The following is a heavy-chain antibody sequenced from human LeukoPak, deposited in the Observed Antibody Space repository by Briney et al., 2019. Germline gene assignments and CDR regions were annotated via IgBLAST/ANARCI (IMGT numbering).Heavy chain of an antibody. CDR3: ARGADVAARFDP. J-gene: IGHJ5*02. D-gene: IGHD6-6*01. CDR2: MNPNSGNT. V-gene: IGHV1-8*01. CDR1: GYTFASYD. Sequence: ASVKVSRKASGYTFASYDINWVRQATGQGLEWMGWMNPNSGNTGYAQKFQGRVTMTRNTSISTAYMELSSLRSEDTAVYYCARGADVAARFDPWGQGTLVTVSS.